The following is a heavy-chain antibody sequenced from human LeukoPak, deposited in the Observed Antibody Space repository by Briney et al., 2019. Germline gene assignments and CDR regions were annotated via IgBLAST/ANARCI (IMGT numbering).Heavy chain of an antibody. V-gene: IGHV3-53*01. CDR1: GFTVSSNY. Sequence: GGSLRLSCAASGFTVSSNYMSWVRQAPGKGLEWVSVIYSGGSTYYADSVKGRFTISRDNSKNTLYLQMNSLRAEDTAVYYCARGPWGYSGYDTPAGAFDIWGQGTMVTVSS. D-gene: IGHD5-12*01. CDR2: IYSGGST. J-gene: IGHJ3*02. CDR3: ARGPWGYSGYDTPAGAFDI.